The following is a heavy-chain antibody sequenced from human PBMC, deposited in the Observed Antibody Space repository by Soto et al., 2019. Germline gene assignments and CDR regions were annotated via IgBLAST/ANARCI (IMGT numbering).Heavy chain of an antibody. CDR3: AREVGYSSSSGTFDY. CDR2: INPSGGST. D-gene: IGHD6-6*01. V-gene: IGHV1-46*01. J-gene: IGHJ4*02. CDR1: GYSFSNNY. Sequence: ASVKVSCKASGYSFSNNYVVWVRQAPGQGLEWMGIINPSGGSTSYAQKFQGRVTMTRDTSTSTVYMELSSLRSEDTAVYYCAREVGYSSSSGTFDYWGQGTLVTVSS.